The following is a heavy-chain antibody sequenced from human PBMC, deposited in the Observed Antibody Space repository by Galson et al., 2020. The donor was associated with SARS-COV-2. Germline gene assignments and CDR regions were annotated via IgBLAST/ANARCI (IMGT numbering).Heavy chain of an antibody. CDR3: ARDIRAFNYYYGMGV. Sequence: GGSLRLSCAASGFTFNDYAMHWVWQPPPPGLAWESIISSDGGSTYYADSVKSRFTISRDNSKNSLYLQMNSLRAEGNALFYCARDIRAFNYYYGMGVWGQGTTVTVSS. J-gene: IGHJ6*02. CDR2: ISSDGGST. CDR1: GFTFNDYA. D-gene: IGHD3-16*01. V-gene: IGHV3-43D*03.